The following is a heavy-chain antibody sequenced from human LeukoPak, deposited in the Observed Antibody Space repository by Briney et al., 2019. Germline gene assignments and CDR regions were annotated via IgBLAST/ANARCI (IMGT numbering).Heavy chain of an antibody. CDR3: ATTSGDYVWGSYRSSPTFDY. Sequence: GASVKVSCKVSGYTLTELSMHWVRQAPGKGLEWMGGFDPEDVETIYAQKFQGRVTMTADTSTDTAYMELSSLRSEDTAVYYCATTSGDYVWGSYRSSPTFDYWGQGTLVTVSS. J-gene: IGHJ4*02. V-gene: IGHV1-24*01. CDR2: FDPEDVET. CDR1: GYTLTELS. D-gene: IGHD3-16*02.